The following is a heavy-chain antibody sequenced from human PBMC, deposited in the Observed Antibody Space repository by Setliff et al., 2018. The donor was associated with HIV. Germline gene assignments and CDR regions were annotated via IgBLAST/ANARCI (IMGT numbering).Heavy chain of an antibody. V-gene: IGHV1-18*04. J-gene: IGHJ6*02. CDR2: INSYNGNT. CDR3: SRSGVPPYYYYGMDV. D-gene: IGHD3-10*01. CDR1: GYTFTTYG. Sequence: ASVKVSCKASGYTFTTYGVNWVRQAPGQGLEWMGWINSYNGNTKFAQKFQGRVTMTTDTSTTTAFLELRSLKADDTGIYYCSRSGVPPYYYYGMDVWGQGTTVTVSS.